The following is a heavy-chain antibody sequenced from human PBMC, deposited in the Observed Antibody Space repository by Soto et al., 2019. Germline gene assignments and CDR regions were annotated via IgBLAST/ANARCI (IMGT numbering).Heavy chain of an antibody. CDR2: ISGSGGST. V-gene: IGHV3-23*01. CDR1: GFTFSSYA. J-gene: IGHJ6*02. Sequence: EVQLLESGGGLVQPGGSLRLSCAASGFTFSSYAMSWVRQAPGKGLEWVSAISGSGGSTYYADSVKGRFTISRDNSKNTLYLQMNSLRAEDTAVYYCAKDPDDYGGKRHYYGMDVWGQGTTVTVSS. CDR3: AKDPDDYGGKRHYYGMDV. D-gene: IGHD4-17*01.